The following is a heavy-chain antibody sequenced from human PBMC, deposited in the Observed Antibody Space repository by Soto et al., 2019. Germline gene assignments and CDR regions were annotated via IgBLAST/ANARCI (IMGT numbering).Heavy chain of an antibody. J-gene: IGHJ5*02. D-gene: IGHD6-19*01. Sequence: SETLSLTCAVSGGSFSGIYGSWIRQPPGKGLEWIGEINHSGSTNYNPSLKSRATISVDTSKNQFSLKLNSVTAADTAVYFCARKYSSGPDLWGQGTLVPVSS. CDR3: ARKYSSGPDL. CDR1: GGSFSGIY. V-gene: IGHV4-34*01. CDR2: INHSGST.